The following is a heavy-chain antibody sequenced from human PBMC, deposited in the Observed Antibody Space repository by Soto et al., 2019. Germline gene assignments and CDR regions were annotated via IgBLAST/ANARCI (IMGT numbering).Heavy chain of an antibody. Sequence: QLLESGGGLVQPGGSLRLSCAASGFTFSSYSMNWVRQAPGKGLQWVATVGGGGDNIFYADSVKGRFTISRDDSQNMFFLQMNSLRPEDTAVYFCAKRDSGSGRSPPLINYWGQGTLVTVSS. J-gene: IGHJ4*02. CDR3: AKRDSGSGRSPPLINY. D-gene: IGHD3-10*01. CDR2: VGGGGDNI. V-gene: IGHV3-23*01. CDR1: GFTFSSYS.